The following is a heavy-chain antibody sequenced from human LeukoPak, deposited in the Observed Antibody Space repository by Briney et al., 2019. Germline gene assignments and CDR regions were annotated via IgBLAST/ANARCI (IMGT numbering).Heavy chain of an antibody. CDR3: ARAARDAFDI. CDR1: GGSFSGYY. J-gene: IGHJ3*02. Sequence: SETLSLTCAVYGGSFSGYYWSWVRQPPGKGLEWIGEIYHSGSTNYNPSLKSRVAISVDKSKNQFSLKLSSVTAADTAVYYCARAARDAFDIWGQGTMVTVSS. CDR2: IYHSGST. V-gene: IGHV4-34*01.